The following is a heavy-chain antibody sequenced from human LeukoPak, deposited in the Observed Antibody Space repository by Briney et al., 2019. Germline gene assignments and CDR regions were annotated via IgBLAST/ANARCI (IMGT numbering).Heavy chain of an antibody. CDR3: ARAPSSSPPS. J-gene: IGHJ5*02. CDR2: ISYDGSNK. Sequence: GGSLRLSCAASGFTFSSYAMHWVRQAPGKGLEWVAVISYDGSNKYYADSVKGRFTISRDNAKNSLYLQMNSLRAEDTAVYYCARAPSSSPPSWGQGTLVTVSS. V-gene: IGHV3-30-3*01. CDR1: GFTFSSYA. D-gene: IGHD6-6*01.